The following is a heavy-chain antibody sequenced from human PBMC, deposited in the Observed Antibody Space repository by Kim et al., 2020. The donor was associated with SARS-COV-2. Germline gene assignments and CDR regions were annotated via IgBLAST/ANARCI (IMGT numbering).Heavy chain of an antibody. CDR2: IKQAGSEK. CDR1: GFTFSSYW. V-gene: IGHV3-7*01. J-gene: IGHJ6*02. D-gene: IGHD3-22*01. CDR3: ARERVDYDSCGYYKGYYYYYGMDV. Sequence: GGSLRLSCAASGFTFSSYWMSWVRQAPGKVLEWVANIKQAGSEKYYVDSVKGRFTITRDNAKNSLYLQMNSLRAEDTAVYYCARERVDYDSCGYYKGYYYYYGMDVWGQGYTVTVAS.